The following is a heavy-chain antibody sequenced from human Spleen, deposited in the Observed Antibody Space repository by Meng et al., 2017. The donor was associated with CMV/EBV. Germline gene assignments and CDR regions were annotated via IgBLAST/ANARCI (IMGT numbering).Heavy chain of an antibody. CDR3: ARDHPPPTISPPGVNWFDP. Sequence: FTHHHIRWVRQAPGQGLEWMGIIHPSDGGTNYAQKFQGRVTVTRDTSTNTVYLELTSLTSEDTALYYCARDHPPPTISPPGVNWFDPWGQGTLVTVSS. J-gene: IGHJ5*02. CDR2: IHPSDGGT. D-gene: IGHD1-14*01. CDR1: FTHHH. V-gene: IGHV1-46*01.